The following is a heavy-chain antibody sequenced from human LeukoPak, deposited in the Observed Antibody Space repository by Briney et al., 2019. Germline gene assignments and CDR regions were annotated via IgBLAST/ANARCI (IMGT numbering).Heavy chain of an antibody. V-gene: IGHV1-2*02. CDR1: GYTFTGYY. Sequence: ASVKVSCKASGYTFTGYYMHWVRQAPGQGLEWMGWINPNSGGTYYAQKFQGRVTMTRDTSISTAYMELSRLRSDDTAVYYCARETDSSSWYDYWGQGTLVTVSS. D-gene: IGHD6-13*01. J-gene: IGHJ4*02. CDR3: ARETDSSSWYDY. CDR2: INPNSGGT.